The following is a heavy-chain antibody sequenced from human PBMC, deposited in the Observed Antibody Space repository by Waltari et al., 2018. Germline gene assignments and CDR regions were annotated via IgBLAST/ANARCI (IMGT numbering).Heavy chain of an antibody. CDR1: GFTFADYA. D-gene: IGHD3-22*01. CDR3: AKKNDEVFDRNGLVYDAFDM. Sequence: EVQLVESGGGLVQPGRSLRLTCVGSGFTFADYAWPWGRQAPGKGLEWVSGINWNSGSRGYGDSVKGRFIISRDNARNSVYLEMNGLTSEDTALYYCAKKNDEVFDRNGLVYDAFDMWGQGTVVTVSS. CDR2: INWNSGSR. J-gene: IGHJ3*02. V-gene: IGHV3-9*01.